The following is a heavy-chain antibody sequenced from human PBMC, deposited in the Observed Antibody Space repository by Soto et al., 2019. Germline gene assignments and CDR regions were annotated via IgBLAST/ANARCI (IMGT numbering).Heavy chain of an antibody. D-gene: IGHD1-1*01. Sequence: KTSETLSLTCSVSGGSINSGRSSWNWIRQSPGKGLEWIAYIYHSGSTYYNPSLKSRVTISVDRSENQFSLILTSVTAADTAVYYCVRESTTSGPNWFDTWGPGILVTVSS. CDR3: VRESTTSGPNWFDT. CDR1: GGSINSGRSS. J-gene: IGHJ5*02. CDR2: IYHSGST. V-gene: IGHV4-30-2*06.